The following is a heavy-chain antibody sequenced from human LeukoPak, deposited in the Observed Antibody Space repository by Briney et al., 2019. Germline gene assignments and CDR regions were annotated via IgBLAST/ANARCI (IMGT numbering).Heavy chain of an antibody. J-gene: IGHJ4*02. CDR3: ARVAAVAGTGVDYFDY. Sequence: GGSLRLSCAASGFTFSSYGMHWVRQAPGKGLEWVANIKKDGSEKYYVDSVKGRFTISRDNAKNSLYLQMNSLRAEDRAVYYCARVAAVAGTGVDYFDYWGQGTLVTVSS. CDR1: GFTFSSYG. D-gene: IGHD6-19*01. V-gene: IGHV3-7*01. CDR2: IKKDGSEK.